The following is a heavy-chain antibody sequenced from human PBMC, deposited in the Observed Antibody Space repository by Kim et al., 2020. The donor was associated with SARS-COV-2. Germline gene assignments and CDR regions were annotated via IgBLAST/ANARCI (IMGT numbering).Heavy chain of an antibody. V-gene: IGHV4-34*01. CDR1: GGSFSGYY. CDR2: INHSGST. D-gene: IGHD6-6*01. CDR3: ARETYSSSSKSINWFDP. J-gene: IGHJ5*02. Sequence: SETLSLTCAVYGGSFSGYYWSWIRQPPGKGLEWIGEINHSGSTNYNPSLKSRVTISVDTSKNQFSLKLSSVTVADTAVYYCARETYSSSSKSINWFDPWG.